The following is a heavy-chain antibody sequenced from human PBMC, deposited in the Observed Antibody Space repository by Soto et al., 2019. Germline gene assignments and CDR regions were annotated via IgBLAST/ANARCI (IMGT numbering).Heavy chain of an antibody. CDR1: GGSISSSNW. J-gene: IGHJ6*02. V-gene: IGHV4-4*02. Sequence: QVQLQESGPGLVKPSGTLSLTCAVSGGSISSSNWWSWVRQPPGKGLEWIGEIYHSGSTNYNPSLKSRVTISVDKSKNQFSLKLSSVTAADTAVYYCARTEYGDYGDYYYYGMDVWGQGTTVTVSS. CDR2: IYHSGST. D-gene: IGHD4-17*01. CDR3: ARTEYGDYGDYYYYGMDV.